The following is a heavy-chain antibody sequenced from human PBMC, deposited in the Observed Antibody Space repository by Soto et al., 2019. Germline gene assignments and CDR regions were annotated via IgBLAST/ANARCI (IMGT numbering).Heavy chain of an antibody. CDR1: GFTVSDYY. CDR2: ISSISSTI. Sequence: QVQLVESGGGLVKPGGSLRLSCAASGFTVSDYYMSWIRQAPGKGLEWVSYISSISSTIYYADSVKGRFTISRDNTNNSLYVQMNSLRAEDTAVYYCARLNYGDLFDYWGQGTPVTVSS. CDR3: ARLNYGDLFDY. J-gene: IGHJ4*02. D-gene: IGHD4-17*01. V-gene: IGHV3-11*01.